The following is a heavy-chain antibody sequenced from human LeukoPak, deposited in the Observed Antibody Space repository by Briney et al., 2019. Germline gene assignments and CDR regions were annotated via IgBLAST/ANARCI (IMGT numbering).Heavy chain of an antibody. CDR1: GYTLTELS. Sequence: GASVKVSCKVSGYTLTELSMHWVRQAPGKGLEWMGGFDPEDGETIYAQKFQGRVTMTEDTSTDTAYMELSSLRSEDTAVYYCATFPNYYDSSGYQRYFDYWGQGTLVTVSS. V-gene: IGHV1-24*01. CDR3: ATFPNYYDSSGYQRYFDY. D-gene: IGHD3-22*01. J-gene: IGHJ4*02. CDR2: FDPEDGET.